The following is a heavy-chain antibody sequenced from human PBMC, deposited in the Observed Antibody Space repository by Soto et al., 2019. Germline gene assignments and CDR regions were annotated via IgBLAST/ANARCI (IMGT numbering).Heavy chain of an antibody. Sequence: GASVKVSCKASGYTFTSYGISWVRQAPGQGLEWMGWISAYNGNTNYAQKLQGRVTMTTDTSTSTAYMELRSLRSDDTAVYYCARENQGGTYYYDSSGYRIEYFQHWGQGTLVTVSS. CDR1: GYTFTSYG. V-gene: IGHV1-18*01. CDR3: ARENQGGTYYYDSSGYRIEYFQH. CDR2: ISAYNGNT. J-gene: IGHJ1*01. D-gene: IGHD3-22*01.